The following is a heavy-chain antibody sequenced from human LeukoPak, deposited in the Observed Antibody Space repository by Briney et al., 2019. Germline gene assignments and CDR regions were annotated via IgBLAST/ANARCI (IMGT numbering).Heavy chain of an antibody. CDR3: ARHRDYYDS. V-gene: IGHV4-4*02. Sequence: SGTLSLTCGVSGGSITSTNWWSWVRQPPGQGLEWIGEIPLTGRTNYNPSLIGRVIMSLDESRNQLSLTLTSVTAADTALYFCARHRDYYDSWGHGTLVTVSS. CDR2: IPLTGRT. CDR1: GGSITSTNW. J-gene: IGHJ4*01. D-gene: IGHD3-22*01.